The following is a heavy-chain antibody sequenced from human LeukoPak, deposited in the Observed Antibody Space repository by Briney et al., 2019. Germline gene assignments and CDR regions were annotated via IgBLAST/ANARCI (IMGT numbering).Heavy chain of an antibody. CDR1: GFTFSSYW. Sequence: GGSLRLSCAASGFTFSSYWMHWVRHAPGKGLVWVSRINSDGSSTSYADSVKGRFTISRDNAKNTLYLQMNSLRAEDTAVYYCAGEGYDILTGYSGGYYGMDVWGKGTTVTVSS. J-gene: IGHJ6*04. CDR3: AGEGYDILTGYSGGYYGMDV. V-gene: IGHV3-74*01. CDR2: INSDGSST. D-gene: IGHD3-9*01.